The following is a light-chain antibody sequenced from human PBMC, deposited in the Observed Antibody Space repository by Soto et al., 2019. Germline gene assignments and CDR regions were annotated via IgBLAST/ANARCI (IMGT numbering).Light chain of an antibody. Sequence: ETVMTQSPATLSVSPGERATLSCRASQSVNSKIAWYQQKPGQAPRLLIYGASTRATDIPARFSGSGSGTEFTLTISSLQSEDFAVYFCQQYSDLPMTFGQGTRLEI. CDR3: QQYSDLPMT. CDR1: QSVNSK. J-gene: IGKJ5*01. CDR2: GAS. V-gene: IGKV3-15*01.